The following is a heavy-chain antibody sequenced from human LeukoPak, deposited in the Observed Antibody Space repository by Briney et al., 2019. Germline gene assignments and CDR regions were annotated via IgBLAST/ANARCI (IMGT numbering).Heavy chain of an antibody. CDR2: INSDGSST. CDR3: ARGYYGSGSYYNYLFDY. CDR1: GYTFSSKR. D-gene: IGHD3-10*01. V-gene: IGHV3-74*01. Sequence: GGPPRLSCAASGYTFSSKRMDGGGQAPGKGLERVSRINSDGSSTSYANSVTGPFTISRDNAKNTLYLHMNTLRAEDTAVYYCARGYYGSGSYYNYLFDYWGQGTLVTVSS. J-gene: IGHJ4*02.